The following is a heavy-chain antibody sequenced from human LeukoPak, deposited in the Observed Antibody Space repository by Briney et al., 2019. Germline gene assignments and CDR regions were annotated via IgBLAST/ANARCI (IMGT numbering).Heavy chain of an antibody. Sequence: SETLSLTCTVSGGSISIYYWSWIRQPPGKGLEWIGYIYYSGSTNYNPSLKSRVTISVDTSKNQFSLKLSSVTAADTAVYYCARAAEDDAFDIWGQGTMVTVSS. D-gene: IGHD6-25*01. CDR3: ARAAEDDAFDI. CDR2: IYYSGST. J-gene: IGHJ3*02. V-gene: IGHV4-59*01. CDR1: GGSISIYY.